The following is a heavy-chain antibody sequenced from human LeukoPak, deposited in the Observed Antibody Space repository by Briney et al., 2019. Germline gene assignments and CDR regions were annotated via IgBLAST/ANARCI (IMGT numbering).Heavy chain of an antibody. V-gene: IGHV4-31*03. CDR3: ARDFGDSSGYDAYDI. Sequence: SQTLSLTCTVSGGSISSGGYYWTWIRQHPGKGLEWIGHIYHSGITYYNPSLKSRVTISIDTSKNQFSLRMSSVTAAETAVYYCARDFGDSSGYDAYDIWGQGTMVTVSS. CDR1: GGSISSGGYY. CDR2: IYHSGIT. J-gene: IGHJ3*02. D-gene: IGHD3-22*01.